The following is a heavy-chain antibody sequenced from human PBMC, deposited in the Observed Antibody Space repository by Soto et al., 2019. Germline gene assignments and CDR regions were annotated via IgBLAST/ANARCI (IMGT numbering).Heavy chain of an antibody. J-gene: IGHJ6*02. V-gene: IGHV3-53*02. CDR1: GFTVSSNY. CDR2: IYSGGST. D-gene: IGHD4-4*01. CDR3: ARDKVTTGYYDGMDV. Sequence: EVQLVETGGGLIQPGGSLRLSCAASGFTVSSNYMSWVRQAPGKGLEWVSVIYSGGSTYYADSVKGRFTISRDNSKNTRYLQMNRLRAEDTAVDYCARDKVTTGYYDGMDVWGQGTTVTVSS.